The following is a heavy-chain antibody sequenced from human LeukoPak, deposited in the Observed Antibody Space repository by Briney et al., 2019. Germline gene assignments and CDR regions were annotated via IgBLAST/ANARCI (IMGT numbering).Heavy chain of an antibody. CDR1: GFTVSSNY. V-gene: IGHV3-53*05. Sequence: GGSLRLSCAASGFTVSSNYMSWVRQAPGKGLEWVSVIYSGGSTYYADSVKGRFTISRDNSKNTLYLQMNSLRAEDTAVYYCARDRDSSSWGSGDYYYYGMGVWGQGTTVTVSS. D-gene: IGHD6-13*01. CDR3: ARDRDSSSWGSGDYYYYGMGV. J-gene: IGHJ6*02. CDR2: IYSGGST.